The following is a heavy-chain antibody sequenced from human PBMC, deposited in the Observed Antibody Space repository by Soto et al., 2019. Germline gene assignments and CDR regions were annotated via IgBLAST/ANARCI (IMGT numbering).Heavy chain of an antibody. CDR3: ARLSSGWYGGLDY. CDR1: GGSISSYY. V-gene: IGHV4-59*01. CDR2: IYYSGST. J-gene: IGHJ4*02. D-gene: IGHD6-19*01. Sequence: SETLSLTCTVSGGSISSYYWSWIRQPPGKGLEWIGYIYYSGSTNYNPSLKSRVTISVDTSKNQFSLKLSSVTAADTAVYYCARLSSGWYGGLDYWGQGTRVTVSS.